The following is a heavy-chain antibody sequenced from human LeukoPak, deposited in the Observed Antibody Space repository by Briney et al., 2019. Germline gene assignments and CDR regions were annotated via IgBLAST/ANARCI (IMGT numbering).Heavy chain of an antibody. CDR2: IYYSGST. D-gene: IGHD3-3*01. Sequence: PSETLSLTCTVSGGSISSGDYYWSWIRQPPGKGLEWIGYIYYSGSTYYNPSLKSRVTISVDTSKNQFSLKLSSVTAADTAVYYCARVTGYYDFWSGYYTHAYLDYWGQGTLVTVSS. J-gene: IGHJ4*02. CDR3: ARVTGYYDFWSGYYTHAYLDY. CDR1: GGSISSGDYY. V-gene: IGHV4-30-4*08.